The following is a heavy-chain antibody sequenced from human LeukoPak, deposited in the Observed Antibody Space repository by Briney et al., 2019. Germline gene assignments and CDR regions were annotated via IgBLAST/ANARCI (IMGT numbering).Heavy chain of an antibody. CDR2: ISSSGSTI. CDR1: GFTFSDYY. Sequence: GGSLRLSCAASGFTFSDYYMSWIRQAPGKGLEWVSYISSSGSTIYYADSVKGRFTISRDNAKNSLYLQMNSLRAEDTAVYYCARIPTDYYDSSGYRYFDYWGQGTLVTVSS. D-gene: IGHD3-22*01. V-gene: IGHV3-11*01. J-gene: IGHJ4*02. CDR3: ARIPTDYYDSSGYRYFDY.